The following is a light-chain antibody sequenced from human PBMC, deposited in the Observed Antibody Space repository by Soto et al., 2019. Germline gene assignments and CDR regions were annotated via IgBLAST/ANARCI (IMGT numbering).Light chain of an antibody. CDR2: GAS. Sequence: EIVLTQSPGTLSLSPGERATLSCRASQSVSSNYLAWYQQKPGQAPRLLIYGASSRATGIPDRFSGSGSGTGFTLTISRLEPEDFAVYYCQQYVSSPMYTFGQGTKLEIK. CDR1: QSVSSNY. V-gene: IGKV3-20*01. CDR3: QQYVSSPMYT. J-gene: IGKJ2*01.